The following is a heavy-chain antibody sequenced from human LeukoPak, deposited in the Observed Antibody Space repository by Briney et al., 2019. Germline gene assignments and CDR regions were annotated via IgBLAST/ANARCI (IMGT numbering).Heavy chain of an antibody. Sequence: GASVKVSCKASGGTFSSYAISWVRQAPGQGLEWMGGIIPIFGTANYAQKFQGRVTITADKSTSTAYMELSSLRSEDTAVYYCARDLPGLYDSRPFYAFDIWGQGTMVTVSS. CDR1: GGTFSSYA. CDR2: IIPIFGTA. CDR3: ARDLPGLYDSRPFYAFDI. V-gene: IGHV1-69*06. D-gene: IGHD3-22*01. J-gene: IGHJ3*02.